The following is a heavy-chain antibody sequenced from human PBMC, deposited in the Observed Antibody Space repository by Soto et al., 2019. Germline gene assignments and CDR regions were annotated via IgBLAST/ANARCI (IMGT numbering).Heavy chain of an antibody. CDR3: ARDGSGYNTYYYYYGMDV. Sequence: GASVKVSCKASGYTFTSYAMHWVRRAPGQRLEWMGWINAGNGNTKYSQKFQGSVTITRDTSASTAYMELSSLRSEDTAVYYCARDGSGYNTYYYYYGMDVWGQGTTVTVSS. V-gene: IGHV1-3*01. CDR2: INAGNGNT. J-gene: IGHJ6*02. CDR1: GYTFTSYA. D-gene: IGHD3-3*01.